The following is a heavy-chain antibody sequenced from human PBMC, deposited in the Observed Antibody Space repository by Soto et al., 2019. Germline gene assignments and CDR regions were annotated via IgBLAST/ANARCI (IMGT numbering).Heavy chain of an antibody. CDR1: GFTFSSYW. CDR2: IKQDGSEK. J-gene: IGHJ6*03. D-gene: IGHD3-22*01. Sequence: GGSLRLSCAASGFTFSSYWMSWVRQAPGKGLEWVANIKQDGSEKCYVDSVKGRFTISRDNAKNSLYLQMNSLRAEDTAVYYCARDGDYYDSSGYYYYYYYYMDVWGKGTTVTVSS. CDR3: ARDGDYYDSSGYYYYYYYYMDV. V-gene: IGHV3-7*03.